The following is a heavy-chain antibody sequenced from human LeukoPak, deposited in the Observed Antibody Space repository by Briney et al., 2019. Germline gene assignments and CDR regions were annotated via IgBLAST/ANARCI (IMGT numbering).Heavy chain of an antibody. CDR3: ARDIRLAAGLDY. CDR1: GYTFTSYD. V-gene: IGHV1-8*01. D-gene: IGHD6-13*01. J-gene: IGHJ4*02. Sequence: ASVKVSCKASGYTFTSYDINWVRQATGQGLEWMGWMNPNSGNTGYAQKFQGRVTMTRNTSISTAYMELSSLRSEDTAVYYCARDIRLAAGLDYWGQGTLVTVSS. CDR2: MNPNSGNT.